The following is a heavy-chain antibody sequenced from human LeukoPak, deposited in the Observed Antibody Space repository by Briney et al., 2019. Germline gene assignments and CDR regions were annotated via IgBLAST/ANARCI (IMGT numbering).Heavy chain of an antibody. Sequence: PGRSLRLSCAASGFTFSSYGMHWVRQAPGKGLEWVAVIWYDGSNEYYADSVKGRFTISRDNSKNTLYLQMNSLRAEDTAVYYCAGDGGDILTGYHDYWGQGTLVTVSS. CDR3: AGDGGDILTGYHDY. J-gene: IGHJ4*02. V-gene: IGHV3-33*01. CDR2: IWYDGSNE. D-gene: IGHD3-9*01. CDR1: GFTFSSYG.